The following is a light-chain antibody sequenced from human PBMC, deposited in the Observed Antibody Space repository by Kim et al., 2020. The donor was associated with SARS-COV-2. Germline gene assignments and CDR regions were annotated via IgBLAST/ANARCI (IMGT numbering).Light chain of an antibody. CDR1: QGISSW. Sequence: SAAVGDRATFTCRASQGISSWLAWYQLKPGKAPKLLIYDASSLQSGVPSRFSGTGSGTDFTLTISSLQREDFATYSCQQAHSLPYTFGQGTKLEI. J-gene: IGKJ2*01. CDR2: DAS. CDR3: QQAHSLPYT. V-gene: IGKV1-12*01.